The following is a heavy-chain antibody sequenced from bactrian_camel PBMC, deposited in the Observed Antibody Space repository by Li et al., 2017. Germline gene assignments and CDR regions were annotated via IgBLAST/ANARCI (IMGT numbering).Heavy chain of an antibody. CDR3: AADPAWVARSNFVPSDFTY. V-gene: IGHV3S31*01. CDR2: IDSDDGST. J-gene: IGHJ4*01. D-gene: IGHD1*01. CDR1: GFTYSSYC. Sequence: DVQLVESGGGLVQPGGSLRLSCAASGFTYSSYCMGWFRQAPGKEREGVAAIDSDDGSTHYADSVKGRFTISHDNAKNTLYLQMNSLKLEDTAMYYCAADPAWVARSNFVPSDFTYWGQGTQVTVS.